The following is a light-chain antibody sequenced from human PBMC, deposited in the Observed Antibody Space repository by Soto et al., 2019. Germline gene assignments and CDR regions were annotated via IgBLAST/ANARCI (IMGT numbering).Light chain of an antibody. J-gene: IGKJ3*01. Sequence: DIQMTQSPSTLSASVGDRVTITCRASQSISSWLAWYQQKPGKAPKLLIYKASSLESGVPSRFSGSGSGTEFTLTISSLQRDDFATYYCQQYNSYPFTFGPGTTVDI. CDR1: QSISSW. CDR2: KAS. CDR3: QQYNSYPFT. V-gene: IGKV1-5*03.